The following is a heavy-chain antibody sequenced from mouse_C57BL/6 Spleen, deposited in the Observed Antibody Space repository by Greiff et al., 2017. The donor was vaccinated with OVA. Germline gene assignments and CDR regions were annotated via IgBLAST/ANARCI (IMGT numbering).Heavy chain of an antibody. V-gene: IGHV1-59*01. CDR1: GYTFTSYW. CDR3: ASSYGSSYGYFDV. D-gene: IGHD1-1*01. CDR2: IDPSDSYT. J-gene: IGHJ1*03. Sequence: VQLQQPGAELVRPGTSVKLSCKASGYTFTSYWMHWVKQRPGQGLEWIGVIDPSDSYTNYNQKFKGKATLTVDTSSSTAYMQLSSLTSEDSSVYYCASSYGSSYGYFDVWGTGITVTVSS.